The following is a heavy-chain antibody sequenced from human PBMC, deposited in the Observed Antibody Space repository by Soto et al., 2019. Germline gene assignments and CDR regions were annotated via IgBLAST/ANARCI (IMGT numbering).Heavy chain of an antibody. CDR2: IYWDDDK. V-gene: IGHV2-5*02. J-gene: IGHJ4*02. CDR1: GFSLSNGGEG. CDR3: AHRRGGYNWHDGDFDY. Sequence: QITLKESGPTLVKPTQTLTVTCTFSGFSLSNGGEGVGWFRQPPGKALEYLGVIYWDDDKRYSPSLKSRVTITKDTSKNQVVLTMTNMDPVDTATYYCAHRRGGYNWHDGDFDYWGQRTLVTVSA. D-gene: IGHD1-20*01.